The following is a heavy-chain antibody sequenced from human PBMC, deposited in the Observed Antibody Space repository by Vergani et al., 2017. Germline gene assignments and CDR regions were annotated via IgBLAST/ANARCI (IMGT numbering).Heavy chain of an antibody. Sequence: EVQMVESGGGLVKPGGSLRLSCVASGFTFSHYSMNWVRQAPGKGLEWVSSISGNNDDVYYADSVKGRFTISRDNAKNSLYLQINSLRADDTAVYYCTKGSRGYTGYFFDYWGQGTLATVSS. CDR2: ISGNNDDV. CDR1: GFTFSHYS. V-gene: IGHV3-21*04. J-gene: IGHJ4*02. CDR3: TKGSRGYTGYFFDY. D-gene: IGHD5-12*01.